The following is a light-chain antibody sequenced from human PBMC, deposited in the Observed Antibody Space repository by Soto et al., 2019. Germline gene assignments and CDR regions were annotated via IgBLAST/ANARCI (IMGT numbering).Light chain of an antibody. Sequence: DIQVTQSPSSLSASVGDRVTITCRASQDISSDLTWYQQKSGKPPNLLIYAAFNLQSGVPSRFSGSGSGTDFTLTISSLQPDDCATYYCQEIHDAPYAFGPGTKLEI. CDR3: QEIHDAPYA. J-gene: IGKJ2*01. V-gene: IGKV1-39*01. CDR2: AAF. CDR1: QDISSD.